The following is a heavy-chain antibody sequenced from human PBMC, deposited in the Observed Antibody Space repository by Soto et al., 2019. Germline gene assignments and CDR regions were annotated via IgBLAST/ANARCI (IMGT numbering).Heavy chain of an antibody. CDR1: GYTFTSYY. CDR3: ARSPQWLVRRYYFDY. J-gene: IGHJ4*02. V-gene: IGHV1-46*01. D-gene: IGHD6-19*01. Sequence: ASVKVSCKASGYTFTSYYMHRVRQAPGQGLEWMGIINPSGGSTSYAQKFQGRVTMTRDTSTSTVYMELSSLRSEDTAVYYCARSPQWLVRRYYFDYWGQGTLVTVSS. CDR2: INPSGGST.